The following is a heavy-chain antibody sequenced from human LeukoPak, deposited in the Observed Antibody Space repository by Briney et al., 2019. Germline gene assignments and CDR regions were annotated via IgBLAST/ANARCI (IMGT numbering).Heavy chain of an antibody. V-gene: IGHV4-31*03. J-gene: IGHJ6*02. CDR3: ARDGNWGIADNYYYYGMDV. Sequence: SQTLSLTCTVSGGSISSGGYYWSWIRQHPGKGLEWIGYIYYSGSTYYNPSLKSRVTISVDTSKNQFSLKLSSVTAADTAVYYCARDGNWGIADNYYYYGMDVWGQGTTVTVSS. CDR1: GGSISSGGYY. D-gene: IGHD6-13*01. CDR2: IYYSGST.